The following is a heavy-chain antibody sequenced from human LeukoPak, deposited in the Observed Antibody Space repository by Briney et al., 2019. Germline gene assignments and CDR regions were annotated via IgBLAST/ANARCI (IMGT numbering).Heavy chain of an antibody. V-gene: IGHV1-69*05. CDR1: GGTFSSYA. CDR3: AGDWKRGPTYYYMDV. J-gene: IGHJ6*03. D-gene: IGHD1-1*01. CDR2: IIPNFGTE. Sequence: SVKVSCKASGGTFSSYAISWVRQAPGQALEWMGGIIPNFGTENYAKEFQGRVTITRDESTSTAYMELSSLRSEDTAVYYCAGDWKRGPTYYYMDVWGKGTTVTVSS.